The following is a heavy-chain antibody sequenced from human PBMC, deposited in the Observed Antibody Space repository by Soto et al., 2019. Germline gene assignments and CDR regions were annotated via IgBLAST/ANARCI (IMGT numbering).Heavy chain of an antibody. CDR2: ISAYNGNT. V-gene: IGHV1-18*01. J-gene: IGHJ4*02. CDR3: ARDGYIGCELPQPLCSFHY. Sequence: ASVKVSCKASGYTFTSYGISWVRQAPGQGLERMGWISAYNGNTNYAQKLQGRVTMTTDTSTSTAYMELRSLRSDDTAVYYCARDGYIGCELPQPLCSFHYSGQAILLT. D-gene: IGHD1-26*01. CDR1: GYTFTSYG.